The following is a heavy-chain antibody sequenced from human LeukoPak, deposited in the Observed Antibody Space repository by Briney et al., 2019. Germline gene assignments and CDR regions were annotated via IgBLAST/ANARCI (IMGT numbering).Heavy chain of an antibody. D-gene: IGHD6-13*01. J-gene: IGHJ4*02. CDR1: GFTFSSYW. V-gene: IGHV3-74*01. CDR3: VASAAAGRVPLFYFDY. CDR2: INSDGSST. Sequence: PGGSLRLSCAASGFTFSSYWMHWVRQAPGKGLVWVSRINSDGSSTYYADSVKGRFTISRDNSKNTLYLQMNSLRAEDTAVYYCVASAAAGRVPLFYFDYWGQGTLVTVSS.